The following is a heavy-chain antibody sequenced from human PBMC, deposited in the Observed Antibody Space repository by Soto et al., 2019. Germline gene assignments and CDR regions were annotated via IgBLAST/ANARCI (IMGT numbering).Heavy chain of an antibody. V-gene: IGHV4-4*02. J-gene: IGHJ6*02. D-gene: IGHD1-26*01. CDR3: ARREEYYYYGMDV. CDR1: GGSISSSNW. CDR2: IYHSGST. Sequence: QVQLQESGPGLVKPSGTLSLTCAVSGGSISSSNWWSWVRQPPGKGLEWIGEIYHSGSTNYNPSRKSRVTTSVDKSKHQFSVRLSSVTAGDTAVYYCARREEYYYYGMDVWGQGTTVTVSS.